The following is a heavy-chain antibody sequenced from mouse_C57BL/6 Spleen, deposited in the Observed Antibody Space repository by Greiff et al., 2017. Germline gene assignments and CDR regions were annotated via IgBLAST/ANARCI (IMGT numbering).Heavy chain of an antibody. J-gene: IGHJ2*01. CDR3: ARYGYYSNYEYYFDY. D-gene: IGHD2-5*01. CDR1: GFTFTDYY. V-gene: IGHV1-36*01. Sequence: EVQVVESGPVLVKPGPSVKISCKASGFTFTDYYMHWVKQSHGKSLEWIGLVYPYNGGTSYNQKFKGKATLTVDTSSSTAYMELNSLASEDSAVYYCARYGYYSNYEYYFDYWGQGTTLTVSS. CDR2: VYPYNGGT.